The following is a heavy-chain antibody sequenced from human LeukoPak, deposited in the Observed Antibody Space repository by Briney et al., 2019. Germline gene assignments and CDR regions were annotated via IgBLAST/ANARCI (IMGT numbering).Heavy chain of an antibody. CDR3: ARQRFGQYFDY. D-gene: IGHD3-10*01. J-gene: IGHJ4*02. V-gene: IGHV3-48*04. CDR2: ISSSGSTI. Sequence: GGSLRLSCAASGYTFSSYTMNWVRQAPGKGLEWLSSISSSGSTIYYADSVKGRFTISRDNAKNSLYLQMYSLRAEDTAVYYCARQRFGQYFDYWGQGTLVTVSS. CDR1: GYTFSSYT.